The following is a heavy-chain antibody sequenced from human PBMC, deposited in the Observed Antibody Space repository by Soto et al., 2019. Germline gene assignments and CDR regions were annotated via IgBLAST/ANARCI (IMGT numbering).Heavy chain of an antibody. J-gene: IGHJ5*02. D-gene: IGHD3-10*01. CDR2: INYSGTT. CDR3: ARRGTVAGTYWFGP. CDR1: GGSISSNSDY. Sequence: SETLSLTCTVSGGSISSNSDYWGRIRQPPGKGLEWIGSINYSGTTYYNPSLNTRVTVSVDTSKNHFSLTLSSVTAADTAVYYCARRGTVAGTYWFGPWGQGTLVTVSS. V-gene: IGHV4-39*02.